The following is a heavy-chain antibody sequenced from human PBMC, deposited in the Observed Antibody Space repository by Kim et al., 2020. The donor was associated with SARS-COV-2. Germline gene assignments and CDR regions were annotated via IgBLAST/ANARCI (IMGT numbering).Heavy chain of an antibody. CDR1: GFRFSSTW. V-gene: IGHV3-7*01. J-gene: IGHJ6*02. CDR3: ARAGGIDV. D-gene: IGHD3-16*01. Sequence: GGSLRLSCAASGFRFSSTWMSWVRQAPGKGLEWVANIKQDGSEKYYVDSVKGRFTISRDNAENSLFLQMNSLRAEDTAVYYCARAGGIDVWGQGTTVTVSS. CDR2: IKQDGSEK.